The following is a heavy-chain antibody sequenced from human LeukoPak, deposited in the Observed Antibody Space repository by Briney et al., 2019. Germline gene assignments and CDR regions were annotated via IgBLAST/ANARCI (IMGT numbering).Heavy chain of an antibody. CDR2: IYTSGST. CDR3: AKHSNWNAGVDWFDP. CDR1: GGSISSGSYF. V-gene: IGHV4-61*02. D-gene: IGHD1-20*01. Sequence: SQTLSLTCTVSGGSISSGSYFWSWIRQPAGKGLEWIGRIYTSGSTNYNPSLKSRVTISVDTSKNQFSLKLSSVTAADTAVSYCAKHSNWNAGVDWFDPWGQGTLVTVSS. J-gene: IGHJ5*02.